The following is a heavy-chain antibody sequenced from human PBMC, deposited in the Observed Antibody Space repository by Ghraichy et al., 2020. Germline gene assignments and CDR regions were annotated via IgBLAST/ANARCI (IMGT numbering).Heavy chain of an antibody. CDR3: AALDTAMGRAGGY. Sequence: GKSLRLSCAASGFTFSNTWMSWVRQAPGKGLEWVANLRRAGGEAYYVGSVKGRFTISRDDAKNSLYLQMNSLRAEDTAIYYCAALDTAMGRAGGYWGQGTKVTVSS. V-gene: IGHV3-7*03. D-gene: IGHD5-18*01. CDR2: LRRAGGEA. CDR1: GFTFSNTW. J-gene: IGHJ4*02.